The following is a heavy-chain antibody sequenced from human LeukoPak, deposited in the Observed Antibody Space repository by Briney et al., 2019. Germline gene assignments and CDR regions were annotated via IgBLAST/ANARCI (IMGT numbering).Heavy chain of an antibody. CDR2: INHSGST. CDR3: AIRRGYSYGYGP. CDR1: GGSFSGYY. Sequence: PSETLSLTCAVYGGSFSGYYWSWIRQPPGEGMEWIGEINHSGSTNYNPSLKSRVTISVDTSKNQFSLKLSSVTAADTAVYYCAIRRGYSYGYGPWGQGTLVTVSS. D-gene: IGHD5-18*01. J-gene: IGHJ4*02. V-gene: IGHV4-34*01.